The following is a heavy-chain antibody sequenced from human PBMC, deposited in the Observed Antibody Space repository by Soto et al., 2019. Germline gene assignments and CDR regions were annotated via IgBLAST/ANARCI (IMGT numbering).Heavy chain of an antibody. V-gene: IGHV1-69*01. J-gene: IGHJ5*02. D-gene: IGHD3-10*01. CDR2: IIPIFGTA. CDR1: GGTFSSYA. CDR3: ARGEIAMVRGSHWFDP. Sequence: QVQLVQSGAEVKKPGSSVKVSCKASGGTFSSYAISWVRQAPGQGLEWMGGIIPIFGTANYAQKFQGIVKITEAESTSTALMELSSLGSEDTALYCCARGEIAMVRGSHWFDPWGQGTLVTVSS.